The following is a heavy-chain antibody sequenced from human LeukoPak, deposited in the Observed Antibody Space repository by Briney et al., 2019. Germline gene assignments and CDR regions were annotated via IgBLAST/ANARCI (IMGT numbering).Heavy chain of an antibody. D-gene: IGHD3-16*02. J-gene: IGHJ3*02. CDR1: GFTFSSYW. CDR3: ARERQSPSSYDYVWGSYLSI. CDR2: INSDGSST. Sequence: GGSLRLSCAASGFTFSSYWMHWVRQAPGKGLVWVSRINSDGSSTSYADSVKGRFTISRDNAKNTLYLQMHSMRAEDTAVYYCARERQSPSSYDYVWGSYLSIWGQGTMVTVSS. V-gene: IGHV3-74*01.